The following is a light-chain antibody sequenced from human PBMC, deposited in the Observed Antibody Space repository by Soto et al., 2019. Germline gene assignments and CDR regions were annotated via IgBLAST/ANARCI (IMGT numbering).Light chain of an antibody. CDR1: SGHSTYA. Sequence: QLVLTQSPSASAYLGASVRLTCTLSSGHSTYAIAWHQQQPEKGPRYLMKLNSDGSHYKGDGIPDRFSVSSSGAERYLTISSLQSQDEADYYCQTWGTDIVVFGGGTKLTVL. J-gene: IGLJ2*01. CDR2: LNSDGSH. V-gene: IGLV4-69*01. CDR3: QTWGTDIVV.